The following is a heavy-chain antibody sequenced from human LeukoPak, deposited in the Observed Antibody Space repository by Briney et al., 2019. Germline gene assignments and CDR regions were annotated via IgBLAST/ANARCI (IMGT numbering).Heavy chain of an antibody. CDR2: IKQDGSEK. D-gene: IGHD2-2*01. CDR1: GFTFSSYA. J-gene: IGHJ4*02. CDR3: ARDWHCSSTSCYDGRFDY. V-gene: IGHV3-7*01. Sequence: GGSLRLSCAASGFTFSSYAMSWVRQAPGKGLEWVANIKQDGSEKYYVDSVKGRFTISRDNAKNSLYLQMNSLRAEDTAVYYCARDWHCSSTSCYDGRFDYWGQGTLVTVSS.